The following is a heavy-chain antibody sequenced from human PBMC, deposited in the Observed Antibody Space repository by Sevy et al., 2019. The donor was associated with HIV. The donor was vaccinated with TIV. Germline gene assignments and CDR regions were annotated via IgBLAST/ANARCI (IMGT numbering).Heavy chain of an antibody. J-gene: IGHJ4*02. CDR2: MSPYNGNK. CDR1: GYTFTTYN. CDR3: ARGSTSWYDY. D-gene: IGHD2-8*01. V-gene: IGHV1-18*01. Sequence: ASVKVSCKASGYTFTTYNIVWVRQAPGQGLEWLAWMSPYNGNKNYAQRVQGRVTMTTDTFTDTAFLELRSLEFDDTATYYCARGSTSWYDYWCQGTLVTVYS.